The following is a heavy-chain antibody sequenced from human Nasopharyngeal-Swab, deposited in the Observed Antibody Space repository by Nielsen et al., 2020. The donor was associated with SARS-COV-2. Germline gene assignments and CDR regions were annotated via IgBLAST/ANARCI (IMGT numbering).Heavy chain of an antibody. CDR2: IYYSGGT. CDR3: ARHPHSSSGWPYYFDY. Sequence: SETLSLTCTVSGGSISSGDYYWSWIRQPPGKGLEWIGYIYYSGGTYYNPSLKSRVTISVDTSKNQFSLKLSSVTAADTAVYYCARHPHSSSGWPYYFDYWGQGTLVTVSS. D-gene: IGHD6-19*01. V-gene: IGHV4-30-4*01. CDR1: GGSISSGDYY. J-gene: IGHJ4*02.